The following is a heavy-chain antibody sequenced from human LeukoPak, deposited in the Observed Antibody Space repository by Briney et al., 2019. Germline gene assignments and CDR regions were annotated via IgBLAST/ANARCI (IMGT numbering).Heavy chain of an antibody. J-gene: IGHJ4*02. V-gene: IGHV4-31*03. CDR2: IYHSGST. D-gene: IGHD2-21*01. CDR1: GGSISTDNYY. CDR3: ARVTNCGGDCYDY. Sequence: PSETLSLTCSVSGGSISTDNYYWSWIRQHPGKGLEWIGYIYHSGSTFYNPSLRSRVSISEDMSRNQFSLKLSSVTAADTAVYYCARVTNCGGDCYDYWGQGTLVTVSS.